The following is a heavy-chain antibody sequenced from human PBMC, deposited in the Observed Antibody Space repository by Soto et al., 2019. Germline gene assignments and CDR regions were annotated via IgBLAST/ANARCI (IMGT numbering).Heavy chain of an antibody. Sequence: GFLRLSCAASGFSFSSYAMSWVRQAPGKGLEWVSTISGSDGKTFYADSVKGRFSISRDTSDNMLYLQMNSLRDDDTAVYYCARWSYLDYWGQGARVTVSS. CDR2: ISGSDGKT. J-gene: IGHJ4*02. V-gene: IGHV3-23*01. D-gene: IGHD2-15*01. CDR3: ARWSYLDY. CDR1: GFSFSSYA.